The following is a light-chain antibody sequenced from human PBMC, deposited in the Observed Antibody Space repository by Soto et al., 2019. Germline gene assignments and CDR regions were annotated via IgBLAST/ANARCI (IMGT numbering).Light chain of an antibody. CDR1: QSVPNSY. J-gene: IGKJ1*01. Sequence: EIVLTQSPGTLSLSPGERATLSCRASQSVPNSYLAWYQQRPGQAPRLLIYGASSRATGIPVRFSGSGSGTDFTLTITRLEPEDFAVYYCQQYISSPLTFGQGTKVDIK. V-gene: IGKV3-20*01. CDR3: QQYISSPLT. CDR2: GAS.